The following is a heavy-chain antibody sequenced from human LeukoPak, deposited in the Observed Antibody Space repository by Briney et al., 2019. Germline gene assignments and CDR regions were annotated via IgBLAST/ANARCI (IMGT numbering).Heavy chain of an antibody. Sequence: SETLSLTCAVSGFSVNSGYHWGWIRQPPGKGLEWIGSIYWSGNSYYNPSLKSRVTMSVDTSKNQFSLKLSSVTAADTAVYYCARATCSSTSCYPLPNNWFDPWGQGTLVTVSS. J-gene: IGHJ5*02. V-gene: IGHV4-38-2*01. CDR3: ARATCSSTSCYPLPNNWFDP. D-gene: IGHD2-2*01. CDR1: GFSVNSGYH. CDR2: IYWSGNS.